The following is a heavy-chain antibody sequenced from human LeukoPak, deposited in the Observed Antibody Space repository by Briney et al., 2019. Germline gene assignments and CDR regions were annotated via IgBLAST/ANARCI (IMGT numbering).Heavy chain of an antibody. CDR2: IKQDGSEK. CDR1: GFTFSSYG. V-gene: IGHV3-7*01. CDR3: ARVGATIRIYFDY. Sequence: GGSLRLSCAASGFTFSSYGMHWVRQAPGKGLEWVANIKQDGSEKYYVDSVKGRFTISRDNAKNSLYLQMNSLRAEDTAVYYCARVGATIRIYFDYWGQGTLVTVSS. J-gene: IGHJ4*02. D-gene: IGHD1-26*01.